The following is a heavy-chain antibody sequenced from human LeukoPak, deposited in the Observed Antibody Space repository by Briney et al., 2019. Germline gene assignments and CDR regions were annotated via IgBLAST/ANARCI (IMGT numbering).Heavy chain of an antibody. CDR1: GGTFSSYT. Sequence: SVKVSCKASGGTFSSYTISWVRQAPGQGLEWMGRIIPILGKANHAQKLQGRVTITADKSTSTAYMELSSLRSEDTAVYYCARSSGTIYHFDYWGLGTLVTVSS. CDR3: ARSSGTIYHFDY. CDR2: IIPILGKA. V-gene: IGHV1-69*02. D-gene: IGHD3-3*01. J-gene: IGHJ4*02.